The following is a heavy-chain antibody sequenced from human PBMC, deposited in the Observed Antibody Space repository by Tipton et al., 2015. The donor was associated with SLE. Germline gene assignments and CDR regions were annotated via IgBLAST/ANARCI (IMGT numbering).Heavy chain of an antibody. CDR1: GGSISSSSYY. CDR3: ATRFLTGDLGDAFDI. CDR2: IYYSGGT. D-gene: IGHD7-27*01. Sequence: TLSLTCTVSGGSISSSSYYWGWIRQPPGKGLEWIGSIYYSGGTYYNPSLKSRVTISVGTSKNQFSLKLSSVTAADTAVYYCATRFLTGDLGDAFDIGGQGTMVTVSS. V-gene: IGHV4-39*07. J-gene: IGHJ3*02.